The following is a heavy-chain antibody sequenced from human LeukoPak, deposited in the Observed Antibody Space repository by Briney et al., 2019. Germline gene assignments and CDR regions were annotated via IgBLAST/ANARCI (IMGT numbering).Heavy chain of an antibody. D-gene: IGHD3-22*01. CDR1: GFTFSSYA. Sequence: GGSLRLSCAASGFTFSSYAMSWVRQAPGKGLEWVSTISGRGDSTYYADSVKGRFTISRDNSKNTLYLQMNSLRAEDTAVYYCAGAGINYYYDSSGLDYWGQGTLVTVSS. V-gene: IGHV3-23*01. CDR3: AGAGINYYYDSSGLDY. J-gene: IGHJ4*02. CDR2: ISGRGDST.